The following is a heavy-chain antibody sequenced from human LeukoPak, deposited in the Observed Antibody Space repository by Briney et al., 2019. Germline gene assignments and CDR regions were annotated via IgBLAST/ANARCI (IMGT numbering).Heavy chain of an antibody. CDR2: IYYSGST. Sequence: SETLSLTCTVSGASISSSSYSWGWVRQSPGEGLEWIGSIYYSGSTYYNPSLKSRVTISVDTSKTQFSLKLSSVTAADTAVYYRARHVGGDYGDYPDYWGQGTLVTVSS. D-gene: IGHD4-17*01. CDR1: GASISSSSYS. J-gene: IGHJ4*02. V-gene: IGHV4-39*01. CDR3: ARHVGGDYGDYPDY.